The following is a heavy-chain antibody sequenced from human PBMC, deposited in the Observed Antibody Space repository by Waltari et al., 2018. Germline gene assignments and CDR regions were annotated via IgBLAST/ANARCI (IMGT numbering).Heavy chain of an antibody. CDR3: ARDPGATSGRYFDL. J-gene: IGHJ2*01. CDR2: ISYDGSNK. Sequence: QVQLVESGGGVVQPGRSLRLSCAASGFTFSSYAMHWVRQAPGKGREGVAVISYDGSNKYYADAVKGRFTISREKSKNTLYLQRNSRRAEDTAVYYCARDPGATSGRYFDLWGRGTLVTVSS. D-gene: IGHD1-26*01. CDR1: GFTFSSYA. V-gene: IGHV3-30*04.